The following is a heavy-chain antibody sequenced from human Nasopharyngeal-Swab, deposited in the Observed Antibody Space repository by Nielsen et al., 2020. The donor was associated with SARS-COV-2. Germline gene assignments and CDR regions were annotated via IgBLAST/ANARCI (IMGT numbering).Heavy chain of an antibody. D-gene: IGHD6-19*01. J-gene: IGHJ4*02. Sequence: GGSLRLSCAASGFAFSSYSMNWVRQAPGKGLEWVSSISSSSSYIYYADSVKGRFTISRDNAKNSLYLQMNSLRAEDTAVYYCARDHSVAGTDYWGQGTLVTVSS. CDR2: ISSSSSYI. CDR1: GFAFSSYS. CDR3: ARDHSVAGTDY. V-gene: IGHV3-21*01.